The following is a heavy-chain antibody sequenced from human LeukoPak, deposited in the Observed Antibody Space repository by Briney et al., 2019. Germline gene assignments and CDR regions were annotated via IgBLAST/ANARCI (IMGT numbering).Heavy chain of an antibody. CDR3: AVLRYFDWAFDY. J-gene: IGHJ4*02. Sequence: SETLSLTCTVSGGSVSSGSYYWSWIRQPPGKGLEWIGYIYYSGSTNYNPSLKSRVTISVDTSKNQFSLKLSSVTAADTAVYYGAVLRYFDWAFDYWGQGTLVTVSS. CDR2: IYYSGST. CDR1: GGSVSSGSYY. V-gene: IGHV4-61*01. D-gene: IGHD3-9*01.